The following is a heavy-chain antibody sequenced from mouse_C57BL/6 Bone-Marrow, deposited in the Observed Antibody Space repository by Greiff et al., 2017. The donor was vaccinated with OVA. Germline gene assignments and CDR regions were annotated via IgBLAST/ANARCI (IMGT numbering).Heavy chain of an antibody. CDR3: ASHYGSSYYWYFDV. CDR2: ISDGGSYT. D-gene: IGHD1-1*01. CDR1: GFTFSSYA. V-gene: IGHV5-4*03. J-gene: IGHJ1*03. Sequence: EVNLVESGGGLVKPGGSLKLSCAASGFTFSSYAMSWVRQTPEKRLEWVATISDGGSYTYYPDNVKGRFTISRDNAKNNLYLQMSHLKSEDTAMYYCASHYGSSYYWYFDVWGTGTTVTVSS.